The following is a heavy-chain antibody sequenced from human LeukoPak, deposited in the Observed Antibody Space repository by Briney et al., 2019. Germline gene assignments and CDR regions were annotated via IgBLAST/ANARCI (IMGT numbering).Heavy chain of an antibody. CDR1: AHSISIRYY. J-gene: IGHJ4*02. CDR3: ARLGRIAVAKDN. Sequence: SETLSLTCTVSAHSISIRYYWGWIRQPPGKGLEWIGSIYHSGSTYYNPSLKSRVTISVETSKHQFSLKLSSVTAADTAVYCCARLGRIAVAKDNWGQGTLVTVSS. V-gene: IGHV4-38-2*02. CDR2: IYHSGST. D-gene: IGHD6-19*01.